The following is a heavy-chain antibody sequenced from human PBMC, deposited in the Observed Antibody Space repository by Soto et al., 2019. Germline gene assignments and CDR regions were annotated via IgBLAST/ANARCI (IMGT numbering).Heavy chain of an antibody. J-gene: IGHJ4*02. CDR3: ASYSYGYDYFLDY. D-gene: IGHD5-18*01. Sequence: SETLSLTCTVSGGSISISFFYWGWVRQAPGKGLEWIGAVYYSGTTYYNPSLKSRVTISVETSENQFSLRLTSVTAADTALYYCASYSYGYDYFLDYWGQGTLITVSS. V-gene: IGHV4-39*01. CDR1: GGSISISFFY. CDR2: VYYSGTT.